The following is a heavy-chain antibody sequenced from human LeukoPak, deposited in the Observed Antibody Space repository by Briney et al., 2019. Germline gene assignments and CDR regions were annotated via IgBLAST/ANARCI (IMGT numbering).Heavy chain of an antibody. V-gene: IGHV3-48*03. Sequence: GGSLRLSCTASGFTFSSYEMNWVRQAPGKGLEWVSYISRSGSIIYYADSVEGRFTISRDNAKNSLYLQMNSLGAEDTAVYYCARLYYYDSSGSDYWGQGTLVTVSS. J-gene: IGHJ4*02. CDR2: ISRSGSII. CDR1: GFTFSSYE. D-gene: IGHD3-22*01. CDR3: ARLYYYDSSGSDY.